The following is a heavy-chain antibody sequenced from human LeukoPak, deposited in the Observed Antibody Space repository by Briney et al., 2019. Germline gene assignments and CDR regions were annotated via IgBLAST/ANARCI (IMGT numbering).Heavy chain of an antibody. CDR2: MKSNSDYT. Sequence: ASVKVSCKASGYTFTSYDTNWVRQATGQGLEWMGYMKSNSDYTGYVQKFQGRLTMTRNTSISTAYMEVSSLRSEDTAVYYCVREGMDYWGQGTLVTVSS. CDR3: VREGMDY. V-gene: IGHV1-8*01. CDR1: GYTFTSYD. D-gene: IGHD2-8*01. J-gene: IGHJ4*02.